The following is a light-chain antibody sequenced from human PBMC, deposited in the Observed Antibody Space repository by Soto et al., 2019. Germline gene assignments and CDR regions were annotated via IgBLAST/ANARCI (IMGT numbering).Light chain of an antibody. Sequence: IQMTQSPSSLSASVGDRVTITCRASQSLSSRLTWYQQKPGEAPKLLIYETSSLHSGVTSRFSGSGSETDFTLTINSLQSEDFAPYYCQKSFSPPYTFGQGTKLEIQ. J-gene: IGKJ2*01. CDR3: QKSFSPPYT. CDR1: QSLSSR. V-gene: IGKV1-39*01. CDR2: ETS.